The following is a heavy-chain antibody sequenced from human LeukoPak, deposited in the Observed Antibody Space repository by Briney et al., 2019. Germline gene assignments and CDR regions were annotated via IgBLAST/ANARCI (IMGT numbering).Heavy chain of an antibody. J-gene: IGHJ4*02. CDR2: IRFDGSNQ. CDR3: AKGYGESHFDS. CDR1: GFSFRNSG. V-gene: IGHV3-30*02. Sequence: PGGSLRLSCAASGFSFRNSGMHSVRQAPGKGLEWVAFIRFDGSNQYYTDSVKGRFTMSRDNSNNTLYLQMNNLRGDDTAVYFCAKGYGESHFDSWGQGTLVTVSS. D-gene: IGHD5-18*01.